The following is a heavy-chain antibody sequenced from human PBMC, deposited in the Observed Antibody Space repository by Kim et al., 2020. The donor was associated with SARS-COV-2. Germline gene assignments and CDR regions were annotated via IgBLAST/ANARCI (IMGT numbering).Heavy chain of an antibody. Sequence: SVKVSCKASGGTFSSYAISWVRQAPGQGLEWMGGIIPIFGTANYAQKFQGRVTITADESTSTAYMELSSLRSEDTAVYYCARGDYYVPFSYGMDVWGQGTTVTVSS. CDR3: ARGDYYVPFSYGMDV. V-gene: IGHV1-69*13. CDR2: IIPIFGTA. J-gene: IGHJ6*02. D-gene: IGHD3-10*02. CDR1: GGTFSSYA.